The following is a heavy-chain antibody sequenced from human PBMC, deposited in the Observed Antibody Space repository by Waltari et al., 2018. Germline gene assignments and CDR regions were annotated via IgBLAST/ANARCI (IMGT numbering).Heavy chain of an antibody. J-gene: IGHJ4*02. CDR1: GFPLSSYA. Sequence: EVQLLESGGGLVQPGGSLRISCAASGFPLSSYAISWVRQAPGKGVGGGSGLRGSGDTTHYADSVKGRFTISRDNSKNTLYLQMSSLRAEDTAVYYCAKDLGQYTEDYYFRPFHYWGQGTLVTVSS. CDR3: AKDLGQYTEDYYFRPFHY. CDR2: LRGSGDTT. D-gene: IGHD1-26*01. V-gene: IGHV3-23*01.